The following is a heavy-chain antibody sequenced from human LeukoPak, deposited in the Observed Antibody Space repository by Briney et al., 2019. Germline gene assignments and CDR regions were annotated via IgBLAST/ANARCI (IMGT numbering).Heavy chain of an antibody. CDR1: GFTFSSYG. CDR2: IRYDGSNK. CDR3: AKDSTHYRVWDDYDSTGLTY. V-gene: IGHV3-30*02. Sequence: GGSLRLSCAASGFTFSSYGMHWVRQAPGKGLEWVAFIRYDGSNKYYADSVKGRVTISRDNSKNTLYLQMNSLRAEDTAVYYCAKDSTHYRVWDDYDSTGLTYWGQGTLVTVSS. D-gene: IGHD3-22*01. J-gene: IGHJ4*02.